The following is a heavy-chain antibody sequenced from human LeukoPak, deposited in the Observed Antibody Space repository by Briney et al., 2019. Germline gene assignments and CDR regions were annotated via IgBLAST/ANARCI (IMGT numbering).Heavy chain of an antibody. V-gene: IGHV1-24*01. CDR3: ARDGPYYDSSGYPDY. Sequence: ASVKVSCKVSGYTLTELSMHWVRQAPGKGLEWMGGFDPEDGEAIYAQKFQGRVTMTEDTSTDTAYMELRSLRPDDTAVYYCARDGPYYDSSGYPDYWGQGTLVTVSS. CDR2: FDPEDGEA. CDR1: GYTLTELS. J-gene: IGHJ4*02. D-gene: IGHD3-22*01.